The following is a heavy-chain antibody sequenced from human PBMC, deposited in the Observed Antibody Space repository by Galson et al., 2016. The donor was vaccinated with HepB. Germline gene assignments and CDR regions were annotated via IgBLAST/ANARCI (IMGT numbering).Heavy chain of an antibody. CDR2: IHNSGST. V-gene: IGHV4-61*08. J-gene: IGHJ6*04. Sequence: SETLSLTCTVSSGSVSSGGYYWSWIRQPPGKGLEWIGYIHNSGSTNYNPFLKSRVTIAVDTSKNQFSLKLSSVTAADTAVYYCARDEGFYNGMDIWGKGTTVTGS. D-gene: IGHD2-2*02. CDR3: ARDEGFYNGMDI. CDR1: SGSVSSGGYY.